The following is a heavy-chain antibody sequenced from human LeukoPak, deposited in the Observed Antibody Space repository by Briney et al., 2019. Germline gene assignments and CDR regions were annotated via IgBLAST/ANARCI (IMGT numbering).Heavy chain of an antibody. D-gene: IGHD3-10*01. Sequence: GGSLRLSCAASGFTFSSYAMSWVRQAPGKGLEWVSAISGSGGSTYYADSVKGRFTISRDNSKNTLYLQVNSLRAEDTAVYYCARPLITVVRSPGYWGQGTLVTVSS. CDR2: ISGSGGST. CDR3: ARPLITVVRSPGY. V-gene: IGHV3-23*01. J-gene: IGHJ4*02. CDR1: GFTFSSYA.